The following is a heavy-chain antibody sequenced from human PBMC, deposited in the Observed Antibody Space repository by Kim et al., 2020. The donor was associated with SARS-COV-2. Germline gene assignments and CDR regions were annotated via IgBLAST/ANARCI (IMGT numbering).Heavy chain of an antibody. CDR2: GHP. V-gene: IGHV7-4-1*02. CDR3: ASGNTGRIDY. D-gene: IGHD1-7*01. Sequence: GHPTYAQGFAGRFVFSLDTSVSTAYLQISSLKADDTAVYYCASGNTGRIDYWGQGTLVTVSS. J-gene: IGHJ4*02.